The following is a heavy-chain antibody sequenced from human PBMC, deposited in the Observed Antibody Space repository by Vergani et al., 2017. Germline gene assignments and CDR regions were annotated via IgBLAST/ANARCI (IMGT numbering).Heavy chain of an antibody. V-gene: IGHV4-39*01. J-gene: IGHJ4*02. D-gene: IGHD2-15*01. CDR3: ASKRGACRAAYCHSYDF. CDR2: MDYSGST. CDR1: GDSVISTDYH. Sequence: QVQLQESGPGLVKPSETLSLTCTVSGDSVISTDYHWGWIRQPPGKGLEWIGSMDYSGSTSYNPSPKSRISISLETPKNQFSLRLTSVTAADTAVYYCASKRGACRAAYCHSYDFWGPGTLVGVSS.